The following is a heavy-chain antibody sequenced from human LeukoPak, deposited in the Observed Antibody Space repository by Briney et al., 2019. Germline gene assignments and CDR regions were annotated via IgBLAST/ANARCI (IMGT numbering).Heavy chain of an antibody. J-gene: IGHJ3*02. D-gene: IGHD3-22*01. CDR1: GGSISSSSYY. CDR3: ARQRITMIVVVINAFDI. Sequence: SETLSLTCTVSGGSISSSSYYWGWIRQPPGTWLEWIGSIYYSGSTYYSPSLKSRVTISVDTSKNQFSLKLSSVTAADTAVYYCARQRITMIVVVINAFDIWGQGTMVTVSS. V-gene: IGHV4-39*01. CDR2: IYYSGST.